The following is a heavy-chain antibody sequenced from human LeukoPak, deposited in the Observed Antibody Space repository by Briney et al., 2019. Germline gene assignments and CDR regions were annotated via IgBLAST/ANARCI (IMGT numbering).Heavy chain of an antibody. J-gene: IGHJ4*02. D-gene: IGHD5-24*01. Sequence: GGSLRLSCAASGFTFSSYWMHWVRQAPGEGLVWVSRINGDGSSTSYADSVKGRFTISRDNAKNMLYLQMNSLRAEDTAVYYCASPRYSYGVPTDYWGQGTLVTVSS. CDR3: ASPRYSYGVPTDY. CDR2: INGDGSST. CDR1: GFTFSSYW. V-gene: IGHV3-74*01.